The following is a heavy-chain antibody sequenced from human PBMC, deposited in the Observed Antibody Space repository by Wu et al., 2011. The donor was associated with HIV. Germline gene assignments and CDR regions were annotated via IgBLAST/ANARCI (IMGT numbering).Heavy chain of an antibody. J-gene: IGHJ5*02. CDR2: ISAYNGDT. CDR1: GGGFSTYG. D-gene: IGHD1-14*01. CDR3: AEAPRHYGTTVGWFDP. V-gene: IGHV1-69*01. Sequence: QVQLVQSGAEVKKPGSSVKVSCRTSGGGFSTYGISWVRQAPGQGLEWMGWISAYNGDTNYAQKLQGRVTITTDESTSTAYMELSSLRSEDTAIYYCAEAPRHYGTTVGWFDP.